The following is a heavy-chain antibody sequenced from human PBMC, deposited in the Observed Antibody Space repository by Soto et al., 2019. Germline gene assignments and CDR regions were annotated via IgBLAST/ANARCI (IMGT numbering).Heavy chain of an antibody. CDR3: ARDSCSGGSCYSPLVAFDI. CDR1: GGSVSSGSYY. D-gene: IGHD2-15*01. CDR2: IYYSGST. Sequence: SETLSLTCTVSGGSVSSGSYYWSWIRQPPGKGLEWIGYIYYSGSTNYNPSLKSRVTISVDTSKNQFSLKLSSVTAADTAVYSCARDSCSGGSCYSPLVAFDIWGQGTMVTVSS. V-gene: IGHV4-61*01. J-gene: IGHJ3*02.